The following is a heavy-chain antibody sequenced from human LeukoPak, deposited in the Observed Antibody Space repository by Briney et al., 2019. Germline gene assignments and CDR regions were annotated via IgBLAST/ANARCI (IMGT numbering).Heavy chain of an antibody. V-gene: IGHV4-4*07. J-gene: IGHJ4*02. CDR1: GGSISSYY. CDR3: ARVPGGGRFLEWLGFDY. CDR2: IYTSGST. Sequence: SETLSLTCTVSGGSISSYYWSWIRQPAGKGLEWIGRIYTSGSTYYNPSLKSRVTISVDTSKNQFSLKLSSVTAADTAVYYCARVPGGGRFLEWLGFDYWGQGTLVTVSS. D-gene: IGHD3-3*01.